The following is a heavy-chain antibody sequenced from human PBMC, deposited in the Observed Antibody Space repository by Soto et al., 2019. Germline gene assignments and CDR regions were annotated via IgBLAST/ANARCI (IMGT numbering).Heavy chain of an antibody. D-gene: IGHD6-13*01. J-gene: IGHJ3*02. CDR3: AKSNQAATDAFDI. V-gene: IGHV3-30*18. CDR1: GFTFSSYG. CDR2: ISYDGSNK. Sequence: GGSLRLSCAASGFTFSSYGMHWVRQAPGKGLEWVAVISYDGSNKYYADSVKGRFTISRDNSKNTLYLQMNSLRAEDTAVYYWAKSNQAATDAFDIWGQGTMVTVSS.